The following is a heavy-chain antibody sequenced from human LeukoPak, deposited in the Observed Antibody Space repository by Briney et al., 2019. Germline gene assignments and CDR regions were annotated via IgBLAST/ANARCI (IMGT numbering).Heavy chain of an antibody. CDR2: INPNSGGT. V-gene: IGHV1-2*04. CDR1: GYTFTAYY. CDR3: ARVYDSSGYYLYDYYYMDV. Sequence: ASVKVSCKASGYTFTAYYMHWVRQAPGQGLEWMGWINPNSGGTNYAQKFQGWVTMTRDTSISTAYMELSSLRSEDTAVYYCARVYDSSGYYLYDYYYMDVWGKGTTVTVSS. J-gene: IGHJ6*03. D-gene: IGHD3-22*01.